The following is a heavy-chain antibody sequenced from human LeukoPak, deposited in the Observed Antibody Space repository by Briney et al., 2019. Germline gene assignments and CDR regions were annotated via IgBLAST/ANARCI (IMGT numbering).Heavy chain of an antibody. J-gene: IGHJ6*03. V-gene: IGHV3-23*01. CDR1: GFTFSSYA. CDR2: ISGSGGST. Sequence: GGSLRLSCAASGFTFSSYAMSWVRQAPGKGLDWVSAISGSGGSTSYADSVKGRFTISRDNSKKTLYLQMNSLRGEDTAVYYCAKAAYSSSSSAGYYYMDVWGKGTTVTVSS. CDR3: AKAAYSSSSSAGYYYMDV. D-gene: IGHD6-6*01.